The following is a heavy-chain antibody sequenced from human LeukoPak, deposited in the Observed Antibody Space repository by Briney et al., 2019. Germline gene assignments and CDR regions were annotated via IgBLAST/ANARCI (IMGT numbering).Heavy chain of an antibody. D-gene: IGHD3-10*01. V-gene: IGHV4-59*08. J-gene: IGHJ4*02. CDR2: IYYSGST. Sequence: SETLSLTCTVSGGSISSYYWSWIRQPPGKGLEWIGYIYYSGSTNYNPSPKSRVTISVDTSKNQFSLKLSSVTAADTAVYYCARHDWEYYYGSGSYSDPNFDYWGQGTLVTVSS. CDR1: GGSISSYY. CDR3: ARHDWEYYYGSGSYSDPNFDY.